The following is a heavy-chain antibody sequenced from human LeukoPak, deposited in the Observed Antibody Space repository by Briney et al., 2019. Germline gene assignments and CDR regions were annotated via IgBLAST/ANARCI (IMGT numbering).Heavy chain of an antibody. D-gene: IGHD1-1*01. V-gene: IGHV3-53*01. CDR1: GFTVSGNY. CDR3: ARRSTWNAADY. J-gene: IGHJ4*02. Sequence: GSLRLSCAASGFTVSGNYMSWVRQAPGKGLEWVSAIYGGGSTYYADSVKGRFTISRDNSKNKLYLQMNSLRAEDTAVYYCARRSTWNAADYWGQGTLVTVSS. CDR2: IYGGGST.